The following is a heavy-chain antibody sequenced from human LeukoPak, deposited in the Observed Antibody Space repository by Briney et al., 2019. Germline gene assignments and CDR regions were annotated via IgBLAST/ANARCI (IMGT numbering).Heavy chain of an antibody. D-gene: IGHD2-15*01. Sequence: ASVKVSCKASGYTFTGYYMHWVRQAPGQGLEWMGWINPNSGGTNYAQKFQGRVTMTRDTSISTACMELSRLRSDDTAVYYCAISTLPGYCSGGSCYPIPWGQGTLVTVSS. CDR1: GYTFTGYY. CDR2: INPNSGGT. CDR3: AISTLPGYCSGGSCYPIP. J-gene: IGHJ5*02. V-gene: IGHV1-2*02.